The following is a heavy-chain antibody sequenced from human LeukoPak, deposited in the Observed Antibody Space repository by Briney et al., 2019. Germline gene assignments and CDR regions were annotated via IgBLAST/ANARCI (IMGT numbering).Heavy chain of an antibody. CDR2: INEDGSRT. J-gene: IGHJ4*02. D-gene: IGHD6-13*01. CDR3: ARGPNSNWSGLDF. V-gene: IGHV3-74*01. CDR1: GFIVSNYW. Sequence: GGSLRLSCAASGFIVSNYWMHWVRQAPGKGLVWVSRINEDGSRTDHADTVRGRFTVSRDNAKNTLYLQVNNLRAEDTAVYYCARGPNSNWSGLDFWGQGTLLTVSS.